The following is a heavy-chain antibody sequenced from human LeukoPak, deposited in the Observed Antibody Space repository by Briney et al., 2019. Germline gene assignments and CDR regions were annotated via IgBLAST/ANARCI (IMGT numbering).Heavy chain of an antibody. CDR3: ARDPSSYGDGQNAFDI. J-gene: IGHJ3*02. CDR2: IIPIFGTA. Sequence: SVTVSCKASGGTFSSYAISWVRQAPGQGLEWMGGIIPIFGTANYAQKFQGRVTITADASTSTAYMELSSLRSEDTAVYYCARDPSSYGDGQNAFDIWGQGTMVTVSS. D-gene: IGHD4-17*01. V-gene: IGHV1-69*13. CDR1: GGTFSSYA.